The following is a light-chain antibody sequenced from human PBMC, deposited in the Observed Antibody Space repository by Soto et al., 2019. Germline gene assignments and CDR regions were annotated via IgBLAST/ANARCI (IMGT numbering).Light chain of an antibody. Sequence: EIVLTQSPGTLSLSPGERATLSCRASHSVTSTYVAWYQQKPGQPPRLLIYGASSMATGIPDRFSGSGSGTDFSLTISRLEPEDFAVYYCQHYGDSPMYTFGQGTKLEIK. V-gene: IGKV3-20*01. CDR2: GAS. J-gene: IGKJ2*01. CDR3: QHYGDSPMYT. CDR1: HSVTSTY.